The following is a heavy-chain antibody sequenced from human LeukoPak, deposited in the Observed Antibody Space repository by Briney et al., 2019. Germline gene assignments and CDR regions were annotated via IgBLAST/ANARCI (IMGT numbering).Heavy chain of an antibody. CDR1: GGSISGYY. D-gene: IGHD3-3*01. J-gene: IGHJ4*02. CDR3: ARDLGFWSGPDY. Sequence: SETLSLTCNDSGGSISGYYWSWIRQPAGKGLQWIGRIYSSGSTNYNPSLKSRVTMSVDTSKNQFSLRLSSVTAADTAVYYCARDLGFWSGPDYWGQGTLVTVSS. CDR2: IYSSGST. V-gene: IGHV4-4*07.